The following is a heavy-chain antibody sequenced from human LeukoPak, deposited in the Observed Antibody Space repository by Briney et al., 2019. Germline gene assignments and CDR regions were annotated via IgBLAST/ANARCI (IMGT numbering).Heavy chain of an antibody. V-gene: IGHV3-23*01. J-gene: IGHJ4*02. D-gene: IGHD6-19*01. CDR1: GFPFSSYP. Sequence: PGGSLRLSCAGSGFPFSSYPISWVRQPPGKGLEWVSAITASGDSTYSADSVKGRFTISRDNSRNTLFLEMSSLRAEDTAVYYCAKGSSGWYPHFDYWGQGTLVTVSS. CDR2: ITASGDST. CDR3: AKGSSGWYPHFDY.